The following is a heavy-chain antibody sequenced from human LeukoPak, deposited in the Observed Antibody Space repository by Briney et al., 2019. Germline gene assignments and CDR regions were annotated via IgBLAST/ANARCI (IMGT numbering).Heavy chain of an antibody. V-gene: IGHV4-59*01. J-gene: IGHJ5*02. D-gene: IGHD3-22*01. CDR3: ARDQIDSSGYYYSNWFDP. CDR2: IYYSGST. Sequence: KASETLSLTCTVSGGSISSYYWSWIRQPPGKGVEWIEYIYYSGSTNYNPSLKSRVTVSVDTSKNQFSLKLSSVTAADTAGYYCARDQIDSSGYYYSNWFDPWGQGTLVTVSS. CDR1: GGSISSYY.